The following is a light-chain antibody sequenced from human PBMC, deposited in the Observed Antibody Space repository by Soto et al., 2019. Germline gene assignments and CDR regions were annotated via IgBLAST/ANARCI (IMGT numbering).Light chain of an antibody. Sequence: DIVMTQSPASLAVSLGERATINCKSSQSVLYSLNNKNYLSWYQQKPGQPPKLLIFWASTRESGVPDRFSGSGSGTDFTLTINNLQAEDVAVYYCQQYYSSPLTFGGGTKVEVK. CDR1: QSVLYSLNNKNY. CDR2: WAS. V-gene: IGKV4-1*01. CDR3: QQYYSSPLT. J-gene: IGKJ4*01.